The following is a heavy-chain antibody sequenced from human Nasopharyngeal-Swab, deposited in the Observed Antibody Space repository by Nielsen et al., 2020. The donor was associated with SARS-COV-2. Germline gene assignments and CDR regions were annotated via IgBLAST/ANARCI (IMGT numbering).Heavy chain of an antibody. CDR3: ARGYCSGGDCYFYYHGLDV. CDR1: GFTFRNHD. Sequence: GGSLRLSCAASGFTFRNHDMHWVRQAAGKGLEWVSGIGSAGDTFYPVSVKGRFPIPRDNAKNSVYLQMKNLRAGDTAVYYCARGYCSGGDCYFYYHGLDVWGQGTTVTVSS. J-gene: IGHJ6*02. CDR2: IGSAGDT. V-gene: IGHV3-13*01. D-gene: IGHD2-15*01.